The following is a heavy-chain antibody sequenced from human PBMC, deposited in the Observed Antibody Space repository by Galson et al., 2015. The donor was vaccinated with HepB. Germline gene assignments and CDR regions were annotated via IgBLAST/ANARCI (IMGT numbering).Heavy chain of an antibody. V-gene: IGHV3-11*01. CDR1: GFTFSDYY. Sequence: SLRLSCAASGFTFSDYYMSWIRQAPGKGLEWVSYISSSGSTIYYADSVKGRFTISRDNAKNSLYLQMSSLRAEDTAVYYCARGGPGWGYDSSGYYYPFDYWGQGTLVTVSS. D-gene: IGHD3-22*01. CDR3: ARGGPGWGYDSSGYYYPFDY. CDR2: ISSSGSTI. J-gene: IGHJ4*02.